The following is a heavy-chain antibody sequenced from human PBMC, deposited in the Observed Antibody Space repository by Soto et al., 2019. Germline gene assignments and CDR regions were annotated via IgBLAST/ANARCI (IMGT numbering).Heavy chain of an antibody. J-gene: IGHJ4*01. D-gene: IGHD2-15*01. CDR2: ISQTETT. CDR3: VHSPNVAVDH. V-gene: IGHV4-34*01. CDR1: GESFGRFY. Sequence: SETLSLTCAVYGESFGRFYWSWVRQSPGKGLEWIGEISQTETTAYSPSLKSRVSISADTSKKQFSLTLTSVTAADTAVYYCVHSPNVAVDHWGHGTLVTVSS.